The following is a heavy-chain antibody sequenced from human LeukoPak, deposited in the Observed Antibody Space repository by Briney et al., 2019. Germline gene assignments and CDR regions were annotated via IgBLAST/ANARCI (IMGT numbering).Heavy chain of an antibody. D-gene: IGHD3-10*01. J-gene: IGHJ4*02. Sequence: GGSLRLSCAASDFTFSSYWMSWVRQAPGKGLEWVANINQDGSDKRYMDSVRGRFTISRDNAKNTLYLQMNSLRAEDAAVYYCTTDTFGARDSWGQGTLVTVSS. V-gene: IGHV3-7*01. CDR3: TTDTFGARDS. CDR1: DFTFSSYW. CDR2: INQDGSDK.